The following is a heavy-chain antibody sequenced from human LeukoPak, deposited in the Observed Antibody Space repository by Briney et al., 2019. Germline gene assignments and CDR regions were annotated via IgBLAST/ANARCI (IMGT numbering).Heavy chain of an antibody. J-gene: IGHJ4*02. CDR3: ARDPPIESY. Sequence: GGSLRLVCAASGFTFSSYSMNWVRQAPGKGLEWVSYISSSSNTIYYADSVQGRFTISRDNALNSLYLQMSSLRAEDTAVYYCARDPPIESYWGQGTLVTVSS. D-gene: IGHD2-15*01. V-gene: IGHV3-48*01. CDR2: ISSSSNTI. CDR1: GFTFSSYS.